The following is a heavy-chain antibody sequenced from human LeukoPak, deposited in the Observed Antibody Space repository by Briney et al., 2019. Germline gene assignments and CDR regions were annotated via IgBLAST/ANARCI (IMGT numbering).Heavy chain of an antibody. CDR1: GASISSYY. J-gene: IGHJ4*02. V-gene: IGHV4-59*08. CDR2: MYYSGST. CDR3: ARRSISGNSWDYFDY. Sequence: SETLSLTCTVSGASISSYYWSWIRQPPGKGLECIAFMYYSGSTNYNPSLKSRVTISVDTSKNQFSLKLSSVTAADTAVYYCARRSISGNSWDYFDYWGQGTLVTVSS. D-gene: IGHD4-23*01.